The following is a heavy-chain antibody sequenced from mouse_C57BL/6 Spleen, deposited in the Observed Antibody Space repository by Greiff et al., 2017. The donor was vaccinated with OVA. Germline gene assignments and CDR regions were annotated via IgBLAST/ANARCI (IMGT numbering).Heavy chain of an antibody. Sequence: EVKLVESGGGLVKPGGSLKLSCAASGFTFSSYTMSWVRQTPEKRLEWVATISGGGGNTYYPDSVKGRFTIARDNAKNTLYLQMSSLRSEDTALYYCARHDRYAMDYWGQGTSVTVSS. J-gene: IGHJ4*01. V-gene: IGHV5-9*01. CDR2: ISGGGGNT. CDR3: ARHDRYAMDY. CDR1: GFTFSSYT.